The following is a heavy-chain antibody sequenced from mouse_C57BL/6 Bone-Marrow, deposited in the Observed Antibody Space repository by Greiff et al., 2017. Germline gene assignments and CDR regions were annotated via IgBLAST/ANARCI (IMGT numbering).Heavy chain of an antibody. CDR2: ISHVADSI. Sequence: EVQRVESGGGLVQPGGSLKLSCAASGFTFSDYGMAWVQQGPGKGPEWVAFISHVADSINYAETVTGRVTISRENAKNTVYLEMSSLRSEDTAMYYCARRGERCLDYWGQGTTLTVSS. J-gene: IGHJ2*01. CDR3: ARRGERCLDY. CDR1: GFTFSDYG. V-gene: IGHV5-15*01. D-gene: IGHD6-1*01.